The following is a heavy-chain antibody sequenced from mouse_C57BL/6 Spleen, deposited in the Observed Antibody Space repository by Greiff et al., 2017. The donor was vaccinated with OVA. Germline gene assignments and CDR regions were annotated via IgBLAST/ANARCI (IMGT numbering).Heavy chain of an antibody. CDR1: GFTFSDYG. J-gene: IGHJ4*01. CDR3: ARRDYDVDYYAMDY. CDR2: ISSGSSTI. D-gene: IGHD2-4*01. Sequence: EVKVEESGGGLVKPGGSLKLSCAASGFTFSDYGMHWVRQAPEKGLEWVAYISSGSSTIYYADTVKGRFTISRDNAKNTLFLQMTSLRSEDTAMYYCARRDYDVDYYAMDYWGQGTSVTVSS. V-gene: IGHV5-17*01.